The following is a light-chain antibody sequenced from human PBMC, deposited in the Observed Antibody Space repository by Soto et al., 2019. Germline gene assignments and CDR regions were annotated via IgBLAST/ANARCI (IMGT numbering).Light chain of an antibody. CDR2: QDN. Sequence: SYELSQPPSVSVSPGQTASITCSGDKLGDKYACWYQQKPGQSPVVVIYQDNKRPSGIPDRFSGSNSGNTATLTISGTQAMDEADYYCQAWDTGTVFFGGGTKLTVL. V-gene: IGLV3-1*01. CDR3: QAWDTGTVF. CDR1: KLGDKY. J-gene: IGLJ2*01.